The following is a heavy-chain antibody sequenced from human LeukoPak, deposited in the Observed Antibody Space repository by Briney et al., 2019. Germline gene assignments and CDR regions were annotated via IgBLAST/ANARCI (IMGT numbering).Heavy chain of an antibody. J-gene: IGHJ4*02. CDR1: GGSFSGYY. CDR2: INHSGST. V-gene: IGHV4-34*01. CDR3: ARHVKQWLARIDY. D-gene: IGHD6-19*01. Sequence: PSETLSLTCAVYGGSFSGYYWSWIRQPPGKGLEWIGEINHSGSTNYNPSLKSRVTISVDTSKNQFSLKLSSVTAADTAVYYCARHVKQWLARIDYWGQGTLVTVSS.